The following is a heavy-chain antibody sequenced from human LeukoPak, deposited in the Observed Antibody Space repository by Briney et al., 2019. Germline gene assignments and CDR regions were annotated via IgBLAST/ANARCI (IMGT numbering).Heavy chain of an antibody. CDR1: GYTFASYY. D-gene: IGHD3-10*01. J-gene: IGHJ4*02. Sequence: APVKVSCNTSGYTFASYYIHWVRQAPGQGPEWMGIINPSGGSAGYAQNFQGRVTMTRDTSTSTVYMELSSLRSEDTAVYYCARGMVRGVIRGSFDYWGQGTPVTVSS. CDR3: ARGMVRGVIRGSFDY. V-gene: IGHV1-46*01. CDR2: INPSGGSA.